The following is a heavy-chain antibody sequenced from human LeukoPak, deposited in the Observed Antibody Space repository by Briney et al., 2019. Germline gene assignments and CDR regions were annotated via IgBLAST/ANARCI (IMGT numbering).Heavy chain of an antibody. J-gene: IGHJ4*02. Sequence: GGSLRLSCAASGFTFSTYWMTWVRQAPGKGLEWVANKKQDGGETYYVDSVKGRFTISRDNAKNSMYLQMNSLRAEDTALYYCARLRGGAYWGQGTLVTVSS. V-gene: IGHV3-7*01. CDR3: ARLRGGAY. CDR1: GFTFSTYW. D-gene: IGHD3-10*01. CDR2: KKQDGGET.